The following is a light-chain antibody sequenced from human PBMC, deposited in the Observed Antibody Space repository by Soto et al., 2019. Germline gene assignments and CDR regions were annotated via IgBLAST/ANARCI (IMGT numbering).Light chain of an antibody. J-gene: IGKJ2*01. CDR1: QSVSSY. Sequence: EIVLTQSPATLSLSPGERATLSCRASQSVSSYLAWYQQKPGQAPRLLIFDASNRATGITARFSGSGSGTDFTLAISCLEPEDFAVYYCQRGSNWPPYTFGQGTKLEIK. CDR3: QRGSNWPPYT. V-gene: IGKV3-11*01. CDR2: DAS.